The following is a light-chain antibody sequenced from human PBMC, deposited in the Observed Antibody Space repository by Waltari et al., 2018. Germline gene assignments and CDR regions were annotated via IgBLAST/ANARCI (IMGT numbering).Light chain of an antibody. V-gene: IGKV3-20*01. Sequence: EIVLTQSPGTLSLSPGERATRSCRASQSVSRALAWYQQKPGQAPRLLIYAASTRATGVPDRFSGSGSGTDFSLTISRLDPEDFAVYYCQHYVNLPVTFGQGTKVEI. CDR2: AAS. CDR3: QHYVNLPVT. CDR1: QSVSRA. J-gene: IGKJ1*01.